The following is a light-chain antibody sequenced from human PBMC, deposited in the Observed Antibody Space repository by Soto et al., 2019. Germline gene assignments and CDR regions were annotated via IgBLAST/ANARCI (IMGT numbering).Light chain of an antibody. V-gene: IGLV2-14*01. Sequence: QSVLTQPASVSGSPGQSITISCTGTSSDVGGYDYVSWYQQHPGKAPKLMIYDVSNRPSGVSNRFSGSKSGHTASLTISGLQAEDEADYYCSSYTSTSPVFGGGTKLTVL. J-gene: IGLJ2*01. CDR1: SSDVGGYDY. CDR3: SSYTSTSPV. CDR2: DVS.